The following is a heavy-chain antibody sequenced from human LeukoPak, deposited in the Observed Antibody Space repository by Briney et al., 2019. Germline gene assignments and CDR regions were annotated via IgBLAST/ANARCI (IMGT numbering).Heavy chain of an antibody. CDR2: ISYDGSNK. J-gene: IGHJ4*02. CDR3: ARDNYGSDY. D-gene: IGHD3-10*01. V-gene: IGHV3-30-3*01. Sequence: PGRSLRLSCAASGFTFSNYAMHRVRQAPGKGLEWVAVISYDGSNKYYADSVKGRFTISIDNSKNTLYLQVNTLRAEDTPVYYCARDNYGSDYWGQGTLVTVSS. CDR1: GFTFSNYA.